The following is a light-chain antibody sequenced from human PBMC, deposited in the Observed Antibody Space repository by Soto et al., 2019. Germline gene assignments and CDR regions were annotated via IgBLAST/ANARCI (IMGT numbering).Light chain of an antibody. J-gene: IGLJ1*01. CDR3: CSYARNRLYV. V-gene: IGLV2-14*01. Sequence: QSAPTQPASVSGSPGQSITISCTGTSSDVGGYNFVSWYQKKPGKAPKLLIYEVTHRPSGISDRFSGSKSGNTASLAITRLQDEDEASYYCCSYARNRLYVFGSGTKVTVL. CDR1: SSDVGGYNF. CDR2: EVT.